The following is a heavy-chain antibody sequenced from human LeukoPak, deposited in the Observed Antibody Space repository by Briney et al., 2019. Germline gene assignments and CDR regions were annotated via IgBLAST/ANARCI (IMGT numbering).Heavy chain of an antibody. CDR3: ASRITIFGVVSDY. Sequence: SETLSLTCSVSGGSISSSSYYWGWIRQPPGKGLEWIGTISHSGTTYYNPSLESRVTISVDTSKNQFSLKLSSVTAADTAVYYCASRITIFGVVSDYWGQGTLVIVSS. D-gene: IGHD3-3*01. CDR2: ISHSGTT. CDR1: GGSISSSSYY. J-gene: IGHJ4*02. V-gene: IGHV4-39*01.